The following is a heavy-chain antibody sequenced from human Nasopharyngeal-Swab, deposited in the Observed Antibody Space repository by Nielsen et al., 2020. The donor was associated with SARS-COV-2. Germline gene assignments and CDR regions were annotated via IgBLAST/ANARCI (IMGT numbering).Heavy chain of an antibody. CDR1: GFTFSSYS. Sequence: GGSLRLSCAASGFTFSSYSMNWVRQAPGKGLEWVSSISSSSSYIYYADSVKGRFTISRDNAKNSLYLQMNCLRAEDTAVYYCARASRGTSTRTFDYWGQGTLVTVSS. V-gene: IGHV3-21*01. J-gene: IGHJ4*02. D-gene: IGHD1-1*01. CDR3: ARASRGTSTRTFDY. CDR2: ISSSSSYI.